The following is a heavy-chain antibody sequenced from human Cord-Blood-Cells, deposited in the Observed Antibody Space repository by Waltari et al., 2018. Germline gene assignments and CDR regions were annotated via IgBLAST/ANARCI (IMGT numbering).Heavy chain of an antibody. CDR3: ATPSRVSRGMDDAFDI. J-gene: IGHJ3*02. V-gene: IGHV1-24*01. CDR1: GYTLTELS. Sequence: VQLVQSGAEVKKPGASVKVSCKVSGYTLTELSMHWVRQAPGKGLEWMGGFDPEDGETIYAQKFQGRVTMTEDTSTDTAYMELSSLRSEDTAVYYCATPSRVSRGMDDAFDIWGQGTMVTVSS. D-gene: IGHD6-13*01. CDR2: FDPEDGET.